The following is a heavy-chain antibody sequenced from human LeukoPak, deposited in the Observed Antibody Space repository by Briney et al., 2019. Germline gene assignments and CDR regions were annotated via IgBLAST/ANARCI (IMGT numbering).Heavy chain of an antibody. CDR3: ARYHSGYDDY. D-gene: IGHD5-12*01. CDR1: GGSISSSSYY. V-gene: IGHV4-39*07. J-gene: IGHJ4*02. CDR2: IYYSGTT. Sequence: SETLSLTCTVSGGSISSSSYYWGWIRQPPGKGLEWIGSIYYSGTTFYNPSLKSRVTISVDTSKNQFSLKLSSVTAADTAVYYCARYHSGYDDYWGQGTLVTVSS.